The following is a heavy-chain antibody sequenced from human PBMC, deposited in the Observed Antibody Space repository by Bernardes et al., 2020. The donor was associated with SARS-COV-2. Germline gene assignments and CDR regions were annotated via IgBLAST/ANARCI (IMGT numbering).Heavy chain of an antibody. CDR1: GFTFSTYW. Sequence: GGSLRLSRVVSGFTFSTYWMHWVRQAPGKGLEWVSRLNEDGSITTYADSVKGRFTISRDNAKNTLYLQMHSLRVEDTATYYCVRDLAGGRGSWGQGTLVTVS. D-gene: IGHD2-15*01. CDR2: LNEDGSIT. V-gene: IGHV3-74*01. CDR3: VRDLAGGRGS. J-gene: IGHJ4*02.